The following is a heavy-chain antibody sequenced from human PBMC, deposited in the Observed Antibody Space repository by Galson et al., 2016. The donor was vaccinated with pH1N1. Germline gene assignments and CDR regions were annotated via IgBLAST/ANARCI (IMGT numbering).Heavy chain of an antibody. CDR2: IDWDDDK. D-gene: IGHD4-17*01. V-gene: IGHV2-70*01. Sequence: PALVKPTQTLTLTCTFSGFSLSTSGMCVSWIRQPPGKALEWLALIDWDDDKYYSTSLKTRLTISKDTSKNQVVLTMTNMDPVDNATYYCARLDYGDYSGYVVYWGQGTLVTVSS. J-gene: IGHJ4*02. CDR3: ARLDYGDYSGYVVY. CDR1: GFSLSTSGMC.